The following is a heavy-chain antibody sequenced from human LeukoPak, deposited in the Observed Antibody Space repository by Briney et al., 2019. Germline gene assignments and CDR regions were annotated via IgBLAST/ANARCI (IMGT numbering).Heavy chain of an antibody. J-gene: IGHJ3*02. V-gene: IGHV4-39*01. CDR2: IYYSGST. CDR1: GGSISSSSYY. Sequence: SETLSLTCTVSGGSISSSSYYWGWIRQPPGKGLEWLGSIYYSGSTYYNPSLKSRVTISVDTSKNQFSLKLSSVTAADTAVYYCARQTTTTRDLSAFDIWGQGTMVTVSS. D-gene: IGHD4-17*01. CDR3: ARQTTTTRDLSAFDI.